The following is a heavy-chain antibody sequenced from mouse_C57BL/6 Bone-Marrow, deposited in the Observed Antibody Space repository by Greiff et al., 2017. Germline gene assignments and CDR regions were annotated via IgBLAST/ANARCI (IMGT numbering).Heavy chain of an antibody. J-gene: IGHJ2*01. CDR1: GFTFSSYA. D-gene: IGHD2-3*01. CDR2: ISDGGSYT. V-gene: IGHV5-4*01. Sequence: EVKLMESGGGLVKPGGSLKLSCAASGFTFSSYAMSWVRQTPEKRLEWVATISDGGSYTNYPDNVKGRFTISRDNAKNNLYLQMSHLKSEDTAMYYCARDQEIDGYFPDYWGQGTTLTVSS. CDR3: ARDQEIDGYFPDY.